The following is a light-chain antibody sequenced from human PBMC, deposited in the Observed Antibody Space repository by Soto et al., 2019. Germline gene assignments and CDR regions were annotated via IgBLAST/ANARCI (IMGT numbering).Light chain of an antibody. V-gene: IGLV2-14*01. CDR2: EVT. CDR3: TSHANTGTDVL. Sequence: QSALTQPASVSGSPGQSITISCTGTTSDIGGYGYVSWYQQRPGKAPKLIIYEVTNRPSGGSDRFSASKSGKTASLTISGLQAEDDADYYCTSHANTGTDVLFGGGTKLTVL. J-gene: IGLJ2*01. CDR1: TSDIGGYGY.